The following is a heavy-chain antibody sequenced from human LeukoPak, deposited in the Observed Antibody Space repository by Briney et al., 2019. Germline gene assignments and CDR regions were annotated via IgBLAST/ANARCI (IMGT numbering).Heavy chain of an antibody. CDR1: GGTFSSYA. CDR2: IIPIFGIA. J-gene: IGHJ4*02. Sequence: SVKVSRKASGGTFSSYAISWVRQAPGQGLEWMGRIIPIFGIANYAQKFQGRVTITADKSTSTAYMELSSLRSEDTAVYYCAREQGGDGYNFWLDYWGQGTLVTVSS. D-gene: IGHD5-24*01. V-gene: IGHV1-69*04. CDR3: AREQGGDGYNFWLDY.